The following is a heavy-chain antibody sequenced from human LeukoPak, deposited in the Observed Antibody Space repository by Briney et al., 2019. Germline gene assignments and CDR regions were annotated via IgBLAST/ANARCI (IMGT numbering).Heavy chain of an antibody. CDR3: AKMEGDIVVVHFDY. V-gene: IGHV3-23*01. Sequence: GGSLRLSCAASGLTFSNYAMNWVRQAPGKGLEWVSSISGSGDDPSYADSVKGRFTISRDNSRNTLYLQMNSLRAEDTAVYYCAKMEGDIVVVHFDYWGQGTLVTVSS. CDR1: GLTFSNYA. J-gene: IGHJ4*02. CDR2: ISGSGDDP. D-gene: IGHD2-15*01.